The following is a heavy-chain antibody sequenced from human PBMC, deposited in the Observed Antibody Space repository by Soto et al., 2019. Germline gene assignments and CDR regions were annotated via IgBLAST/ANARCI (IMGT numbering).Heavy chain of an antibody. J-gene: IGHJ4*02. V-gene: IGHV1-69*12. CDR1: GGTFSSYA. CDR2: IIPIFGTA. Sequence: QVQLVQSGAEVKKPGSSVKVSCKASGGTFSSYAISWVRQAPGQGLEWMGGIIPIFGTANYAQKFQGRVTITADESTSTAYRELSSLRSEDTAVYYCARAPRYYDYVWGTLVYWGQGTLVTVSS. D-gene: IGHD3-16*01. CDR3: ARAPRYYDYVWGTLVY.